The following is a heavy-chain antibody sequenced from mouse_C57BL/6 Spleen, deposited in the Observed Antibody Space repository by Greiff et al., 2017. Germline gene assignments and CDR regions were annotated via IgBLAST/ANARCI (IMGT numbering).Heavy chain of an antibody. D-gene: IGHD1-1*01. V-gene: IGHV1-12*01. CDR1: GYTFTSYN. J-gene: IGHJ2*03. Sequence: QVQLQQSGAELVRPGASVKMSCKASGYTFTSYNMYWVKQTPRQGLEWIGAIYPGTGDTSYNQKFKDKATLTVDKSSSTAYMRPSSLTSDDSAVYFCARGYDGSSFDYWGQGTGLTVSS. CDR3: ARGYDGSSFDY. CDR2: IYPGTGDT.